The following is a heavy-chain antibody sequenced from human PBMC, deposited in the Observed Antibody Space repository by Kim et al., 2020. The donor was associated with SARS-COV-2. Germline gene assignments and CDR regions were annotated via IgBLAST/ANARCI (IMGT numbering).Heavy chain of an antibody. CDR3: AKDRLQGLPYYDFWSPIGDYYGMDV. D-gene: IGHD3-3*01. J-gene: IGHJ6*02. V-gene: IGHV3-23*01. CDR1: GFTFSSYA. Sequence: GGSLRLSCAASGFTFSSYARSWVRQAPGKGLEWVSAISGSGGSTYYADSVKGRFTIPRDNSKNTLSLQMNSLRAEDTAVYYCAKDRLQGLPYYDFWSPIGDYYGMDVWGQGTTVTVSS. CDR2: ISGSGGST.